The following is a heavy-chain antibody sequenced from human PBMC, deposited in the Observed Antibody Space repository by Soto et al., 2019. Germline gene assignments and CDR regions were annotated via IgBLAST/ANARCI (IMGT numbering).Heavy chain of an antibody. CDR3: ASLPRVPAALDY. CDR1: GFTVSSYY. J-gene: IGHJ4*02. D-gene: IGHD2-2*01. CDR2: IYSAGSA. Sequence: LRLSCAASGFTVSSYYMSWVRQAPGKGLEWVSVIYSAGSADFADSVKGRFTISRDNAKNTLYLQMNSLRAEDTAVYYCASLPRVPAALDYWGQGTLVTVSS. V-gene: IGHV3-66*01.